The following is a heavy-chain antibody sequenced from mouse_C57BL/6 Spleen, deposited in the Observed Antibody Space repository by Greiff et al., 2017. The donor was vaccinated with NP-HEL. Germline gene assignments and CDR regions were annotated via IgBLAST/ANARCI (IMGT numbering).Heavy chain of an antibody. Sequence: VQLQQPGAELVMPGASVKLSCKASGYTFTSYWMHWVKQRPGQGLEWIGEIDPSDSYTNYNQTFKGKSTLTVDKSSSTSYMQLSSLTSEDSAVYYCARDYGSSYDAMDYWGQGTSVTVSS. CDR1: GYTFTSYW. D-gene: IGHD1-1*01. CDR2: IDPSDSYT. J-gene: IGHJ4*01. CDR3: ARDYGSSYDAMDY. V-gene: IGHV1-69*01.